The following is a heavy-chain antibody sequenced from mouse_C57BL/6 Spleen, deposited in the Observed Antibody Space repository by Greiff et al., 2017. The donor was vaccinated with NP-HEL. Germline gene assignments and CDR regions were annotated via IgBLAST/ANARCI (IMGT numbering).Heavy chain of an antibody. V-gene: IGHV1-50*01. CDR3: ASRDYGSGFAY. CDR2: IDPSDSYT. CDR1: GYTFTSYW. J-gene: IGHJ3*01. D-gene: IGHD1-1*01. Sequence: VQLQQPGAELVKPGASVKLSCKASGYTFTSYWMQWVKQRPGQGLEWIGEIDPSDSYTNYNQKFKGKATLTVDTSSSTAYMQLSSLTSEDSAVYYCASRDYGSGFAYWGQGTLVTVS.